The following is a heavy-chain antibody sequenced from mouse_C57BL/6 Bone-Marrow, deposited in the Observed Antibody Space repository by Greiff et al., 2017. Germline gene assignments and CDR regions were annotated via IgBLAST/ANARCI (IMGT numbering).Heavy chain of an antibody. V-gene: IGHV5-9-1*02. J-gene: IGHJ4*01. Sequence: EVQRVESGEGLVKPGGSLKLSCAASGFTFSSYAMSWVRQTPEKRLEWVAYISSGGDYIYYADTVKGRFTISRDNARNTLYLQMSSLKSEDTAMYYCTRDRDYYGSRGAMDYWGQGTSVTVSS. D-gene: IGHD1-1*01. CDR3: TRDRDYYGSRGAMDY. CDR2: ISSGGDYI. CDR1: GFTFSSYA.